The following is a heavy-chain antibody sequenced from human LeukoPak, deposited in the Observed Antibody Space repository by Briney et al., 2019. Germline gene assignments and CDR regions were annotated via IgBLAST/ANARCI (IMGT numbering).Heavy chain of an antibody. CDR2: ISGSGGST. J-gene: IGHJ6*03. Sequence: GGSLRLSCAASGFTFSSSAMSWVRQAPGKGLEWVSAISGSGGSTYYADSVKGRFTISRDNSKNTLYLQMNSLRAEDTAVYYCAKDQRGQLVDYYYYYMDVWGKGTTVTGSS. CDR1: GFTFSSSA. CDR3: AKDQRGQLVDYYYYYMDV. V-gene: IGHV3-23*01. D-gene: IGHD6-13*01.